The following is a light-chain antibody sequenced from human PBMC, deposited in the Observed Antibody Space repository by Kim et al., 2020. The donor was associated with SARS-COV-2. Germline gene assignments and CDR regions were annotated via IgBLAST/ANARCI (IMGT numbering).Light chain of an antibody. V-gene: IGLV3-21*04. CDR2: YDS. Sequence: APGRAARIPCWGNNIGSKSVHWYQQKPGQAPVLVIYYDSDRPSGIPERFSGSNSGNTATLTISRVEAGDEADYYCQVWDSSSGYVFGTGTKVTVL. J-gene: IGLJ1*01. CDR3: QVWDSSSGYV. CDR1: NIGSKS.